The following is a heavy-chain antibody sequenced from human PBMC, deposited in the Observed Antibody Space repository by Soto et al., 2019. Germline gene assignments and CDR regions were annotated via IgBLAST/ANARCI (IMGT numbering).Heavy chain of an antibody. J-gene: IGHJ4*02. CDR2: LSGRGDAT. Sequence: EVQLLESGGGLVQPGGSLRLSCGASGFTFSSYGMSWVRQGPGKGLECVADLSGRGDATHYADPVKGHFTISRDNSKNPRFLQMNSLLAEDTAIYYCARGACGSIHDHWGQGTLVIVSS. CDR1: GFTFSSYG. V-gene: IGHV3-23*01. CDR3: ARGACGSIHDH. D-gene: IGHD3-16*01.